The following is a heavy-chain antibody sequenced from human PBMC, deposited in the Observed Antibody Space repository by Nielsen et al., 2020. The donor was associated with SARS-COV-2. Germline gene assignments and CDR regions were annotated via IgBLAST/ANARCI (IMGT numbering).Heavy chain of an antibody. D-gene: IGHD3-10*01. CDR1: GFTFSSYW. Sequence: GGSLRLSCAASGFTFSSYWMSWVRQAPGKGLEWVANIKQDGSEKYYVDSVKGRFTISRDNAKNSLYLQMNSLRAEDTAVYYCARDRELWFGELPDAFDIWGQGTMVTVSS. J-gene: IGHJ3*02. V-gene: IGHV3-7*03. CDR2: IKQDGSEK. CDR3: ARDRELWFGELPDAFDI.